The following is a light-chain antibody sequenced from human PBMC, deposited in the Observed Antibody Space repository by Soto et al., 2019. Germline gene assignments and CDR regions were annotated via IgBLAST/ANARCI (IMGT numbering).Light chain of an antibody. CDR1: SSDVGGYNY. CDR3: SSYTRSSTYV. Sequence: QSALTQPASVSGSPGQSITISCTGTSSDVGGYNYVSWYQQHPGKAPKLMIYDVSNRPSGVSNRFSGSKSGNTASLTISGLQAEDEADYCCSSYTRSSTYVFGTGTKVTVL. J-gene: IGLJ1*01. V-gene: IGLV2-14*01. CDR2: DVS.